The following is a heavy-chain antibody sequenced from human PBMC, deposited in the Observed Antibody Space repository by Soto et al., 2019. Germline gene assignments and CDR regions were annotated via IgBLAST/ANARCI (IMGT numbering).Heavy chain of an antibody. J-gene: IGHJ5*02. D-gene: IGHD6-19*01. V-gene: IGHV1-69*13. CDR1: GGTFSSYA. CDR2: IIPIFGTA. Sequence: SVKVSCKASGGTFSSYAISWVRQAPGQGLEWMGGIIPIFGTANYAQKFQGRATITADESTSTAYMELSSLRSEDTAVYYCTREGYSSGSLYNWFDPWGQGTLVTVSS. CDR3: TREGYSSGSLYNWFDP.